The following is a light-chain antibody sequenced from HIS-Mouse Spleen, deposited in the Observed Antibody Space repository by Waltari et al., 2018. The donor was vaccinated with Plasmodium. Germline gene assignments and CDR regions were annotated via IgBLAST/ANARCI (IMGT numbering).Light chain of an antibody. Sequence: SYELTQPLSVSVALGQTARITCGGNNIGSKNVHWYQQKPGQPPVLVIYRDSNRPSGIPERFSGSNSWNTATLTISRAQAGDEADYYCQVWDSSTVVFGGGTKLTVL. CDR1: NIGSKN. J-gene: IGLJ2*01. V-gene: IGLV3-9*01. CDR2: RDS. CDR3: QVWDSSTVV.